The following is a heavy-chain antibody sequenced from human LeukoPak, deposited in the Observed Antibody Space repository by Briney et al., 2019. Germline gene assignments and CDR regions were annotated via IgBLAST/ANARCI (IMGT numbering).Heavy chain of an antibody. J-gene: IGHJ5*02. CDR1: GYTFTSYD. V-gene: IGHV1-8*03. Sequence: GASVKVSCKASGYTFTSYDINWVRQATGQGLEWIGWMNPNSGNTGYAQKFQGRVTITRNTSISTAYMELSSLRSEGTAVYYCARAGGYCSSTSCSNWFDPWGQGTLVTVSS. CDR2: MNPNSGNT. D-gene: IGHD2-2*01. CDR3: ARAGGYCSSTSCSNWFDP.